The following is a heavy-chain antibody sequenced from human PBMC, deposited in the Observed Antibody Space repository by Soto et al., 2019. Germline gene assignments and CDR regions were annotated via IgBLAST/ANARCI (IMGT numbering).Heavy chain of an antibody. CDR3: ARVPPDFWSGYYTLNYYGMDV. CDR1: GYTFTSYG. D-gene: IGHD3-3*01. Sequence: ASVKVSCKASGYTFTSYGISWVRQAPGQGLEWMGWISAYNGNTNYAQKLQGRVTMTTDTSTSTAYMELRSLRSDDTAVYYCARVPPDFWSGYYTLNYYGMDVWGQGTTVTVSS. CDR2: ISAYNGNT. V-gene: IGHV1-18*01. J-gene: IGHJ6*02.